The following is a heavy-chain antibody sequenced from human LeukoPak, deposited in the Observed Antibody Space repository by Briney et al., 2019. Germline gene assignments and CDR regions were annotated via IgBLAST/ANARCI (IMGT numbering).Heavy chain of an antibody. J-gene: IGHJ4*02. D-gene: IGHD5-18*01. CDR2: ISYSGTT. Sequence: PSETLSLTCAVSGASISGSPCYWGWIRQPPGRGLEWIGSISYSGTTYYSPSLKRRVTISQDTSKKQFSLRLGSVTAADTAIYYCAGHPEGRYTYGFRYFDSWGQGILVTVSS. CDR1: GASISGSPCY. CDR3: AGHPEGRYTYGFRYFDS. V-gene: IGHV4-39*01.